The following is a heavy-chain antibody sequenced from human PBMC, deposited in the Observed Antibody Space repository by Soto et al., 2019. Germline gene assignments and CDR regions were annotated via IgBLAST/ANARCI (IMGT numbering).Heavy chain of an antibody. CDR3: ARVGRGYYYGSGRSGANWFDP. CDR1: GGSISSYY. J-gene: IGHJ5*02. V-gene: IGHV4-59*01. D-gene: IGHD3-10*01. Sequence: SETLSLTCTVSGGSISSYYWSWIRQPPGKGLEWIGYIYYSGSTNYNPSLKSRVTISVDTSKNQFSLKLSSVTAADTAVYYCARVGRGYYYGSGRSGANWFDPWGQGSLVTVSS. CDR2: IYYSGST.